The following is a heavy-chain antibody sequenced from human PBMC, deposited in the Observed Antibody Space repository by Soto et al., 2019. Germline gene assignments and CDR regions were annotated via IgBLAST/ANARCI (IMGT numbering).Heavy chain of an antibody. CDR1: GGSISSYY. CDR3: AGDIRSGSYRFDY. Sequence: SETLSLTCTVSGGSISSYYWSWIRQPPGKGLEWIGYIYYSGSTNYNPSLKSRVTISVDTSKNQFSLKLSSVTDADTAIYYCAGDIRSGSYRFDYWGQGTLVTVSS. J-gene: IGHJ4*02. V-gene: IGHV4-59*08. D-gene: IGHD1-26*01. CDR2: IYYSGST.